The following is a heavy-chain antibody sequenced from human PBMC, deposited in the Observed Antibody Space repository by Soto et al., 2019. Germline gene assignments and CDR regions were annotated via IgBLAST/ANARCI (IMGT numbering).Heavy chain of an antibody. D-gene: IGHD5-12*01. Sequence: SETLSLTCAVYGGSFSGYYWSWIRQPPGKGLEWIGEINHSGSTNYNPSLKSRVTISVDTSKNQFSLKLSSVTAADTAVYYCARGADLDIVATIAYYFDYWGQGTLVNVS. CDR2: INHSGST. V-gene: IGHV4-34*01. CDR1: GGSFSGYY. CDR3: ARGADLDIVATIAYYFDY. J-gene: IGHJ4*02.